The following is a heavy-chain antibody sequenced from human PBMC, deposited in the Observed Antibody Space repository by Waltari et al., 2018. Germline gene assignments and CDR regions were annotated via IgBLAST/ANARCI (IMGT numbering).Heavy chain of an antibody. CDR2: ITVSGGAI. D-gene: IGHD3-10*01. CDR3: ARGTPGFFDI. J-gene: IGHJ3*02. CDR1: GFTFSSYS. Sequence: EVQLVESGGGLVQPGGSLRLSCAASGFTFSSYSMNWVRQAPGKGLGWISYITVSGGAIYYADSVKGRFSISRDGAKKSLYLQMNSLRAEDTAVYYCARGTPGFFDIWGQGTMVTVSS. V-gene: IGHV3-48*04.